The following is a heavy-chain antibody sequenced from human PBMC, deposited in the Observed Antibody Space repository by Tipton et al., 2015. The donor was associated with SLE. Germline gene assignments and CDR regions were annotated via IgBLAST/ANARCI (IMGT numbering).Heavy chain of an antibody. Sequence: QLVQSGAEVKKPGESLKISCKASGFRFTTYWIGWVRQAPGQGLEWMGLVDPEDGKTIYAEKFQDRVTISADRSADTAYMELSSLKSEDTAVYYCIRDPGIAAVGRGGKWFDPWGQGTLVTVSS. D-gene: IGHD6-13*01. J-gene: IGHJ5*02. V-gene: IGHV1-69-2*01. CDR3: IRDPGIAAVGRGGKWFDP. CDR2: VDPEDGKT. CDR1: GFRFTTYW.